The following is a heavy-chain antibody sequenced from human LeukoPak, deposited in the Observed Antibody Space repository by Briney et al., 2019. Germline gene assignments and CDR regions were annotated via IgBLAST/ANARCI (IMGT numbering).Heavy chain of an antibody. D-gene: IGHD2-15*01. J-gene: IGHJ4*02. Sequence: ASVKVSCKAFGYTFTSNYMHWVRQAPGQGPGWMGVISPSGGSTTYAQKFQGRVTLTREMSTSTDYLERSSLRSEDTAVYYCARNGYCSGGSCPDYWGQGTLVTVSS. V-gene: IGHV1-46*01. CDR3: ARNGYCSGGSCPDY. CDR2: ISPSGGST. CDR1: GYTFTSNY.